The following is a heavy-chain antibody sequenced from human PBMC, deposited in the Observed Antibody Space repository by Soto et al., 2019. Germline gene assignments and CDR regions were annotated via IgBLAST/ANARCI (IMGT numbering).Heavy chain of an antibody. J-gene: IGHJ6*02. CDR2: INADYGNT. CDR3: ARCLQVDYYYGMDV. Sequence: QAQLVQSGAEVRKPGASVKVSCKASGYTFYSHSISWVRQAPGQGLEWMGRINADYGNTQYAQKFRGRVTMTTDTSTTTVYMELTDLRSDATAGYYCARCLQVDYYYGMDVWAQGTTVTVSS. V-gene: IGHV1-18*01. CDR1: GYTFYSHS. D-gene: IGHD4-4*01.